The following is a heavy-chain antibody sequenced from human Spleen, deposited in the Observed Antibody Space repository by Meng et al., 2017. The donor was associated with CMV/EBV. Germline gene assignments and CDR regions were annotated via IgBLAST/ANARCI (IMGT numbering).Heavy chain of an antibody. D-gene: IGHD3-10*01. J-gene: IGHJ4*02. V-gene: IGHV3-15*01. Sequence: ASGLTLSNVWMSWVRQAAGKGLEWVGRINTKSAGGTTDYSAPVKGRFTISRDDSQNTLYLQMNSLKTEDTAVYYCTTASVYFGDIEYWGQGTLVTVSS. CDR3: TTASVYFGDIEY. CDR1: GLTLSNVW. CDR2: INTKSAGGTT.